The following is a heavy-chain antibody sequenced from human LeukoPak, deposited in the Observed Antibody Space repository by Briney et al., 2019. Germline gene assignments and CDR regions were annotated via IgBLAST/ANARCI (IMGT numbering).Heavy chain of an antibody. J-gene: IGHJ4*02. D-gene: IGHD2-15*01. V-gene: IGHV4-30-4*01. CDR2: IYYSGST. CDR3: ARVVVVVAATPGFDY. CDR1: GGSISSGDYY. Sequence: SSETLSLTCTVSGGSISSGDYYWSWIRQPPGKGLEWIGYIYYSGSTYYNPSLKSRVTISVDTSKNQFSLKLSSVTGADTAVYYCARVVVVVAATPGFDYWGQGTLVTVSS.